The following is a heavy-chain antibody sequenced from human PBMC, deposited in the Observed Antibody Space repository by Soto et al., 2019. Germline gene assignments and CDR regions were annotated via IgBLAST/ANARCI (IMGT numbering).Heavy chain of an antibody. CDR3: AKDLNGSGSFTSYYHYGMDV. CDR2: ISGSGRNT. CDR1: GFTFSNYA. J-gene: IGHJ6*02. V-gene: IGHV3-23*01. D-gene: IGHD3-10*01. Sequence: EVQMLESGGGLVHPGGSLRLSCAASGFTFSNYAMNWVRQAPGKGLGWVSSISGSGRNTYYADSVKGRLTIPRDSSKNTLYLQMNSLRVEDTGVYYCAKDLNGSGSFTSYYHYGMDVWGQGTTVTVSS.